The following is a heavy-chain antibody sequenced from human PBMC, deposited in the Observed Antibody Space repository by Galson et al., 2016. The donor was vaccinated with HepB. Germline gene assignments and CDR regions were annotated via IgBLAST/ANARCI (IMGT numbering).Heavy chain of an antibody. Sequence: SLRLSCAASGFTFDEFTMHWVRQAPGKGLEWVSGISWNSGSIGYADSVKGRFTISRDNAKDSLYLQMNTLRAEDTAVYYCARHYADWFDPWGQGTLVTVSS. CDR3: ARHYADWFDP. J-gene: IGHJ5*02. CDR2: ISWNSGSI. V-gene: IGHV3-9*01. CDR1: GFTFDEFT. D-gene: IGHD3-16*01.